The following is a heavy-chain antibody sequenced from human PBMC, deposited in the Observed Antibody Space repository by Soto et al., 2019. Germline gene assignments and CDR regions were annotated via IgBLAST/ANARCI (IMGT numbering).Heavy chain of an antibody. CDR3: ARQVSWWVGTFD. V-gene: IGHV4-39*01. J-gene: IGHJ4*02. CDR1: GVSMSNNNDY. Sequence: SETLSLTCSVSGVSMSNNNDYWGWICQPPGKGLEWIGSIHYSETTKYNPSLKNRVSISVDTSKKQFSLRLSSVTAADTAVYYCARQVSWWVGTFDWGQGTLVTVSS. D-gene: IGHD2-15*01. CDR2: IHYSETT.